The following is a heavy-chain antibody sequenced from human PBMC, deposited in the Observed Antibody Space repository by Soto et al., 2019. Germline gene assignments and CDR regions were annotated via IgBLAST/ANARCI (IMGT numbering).Heavy chain of an antibody. CDR2: IGTSGSYI. Sequence: GGSLRLSCAVSGLSFSRFSMNWVRQAPGTGLEWVSSIGTSGSYIYDTDSVKGRFTISRDNTKDSLYLQMNSLRAEDTAIYYCARGSAFLGPDYWGQGT. D-gene: IGHD6-25*01. CDR3: ARGSAFLGPDY. V-gene: IGHV3-21*01. J-gene: IGHJ4*02. CDR1: GLSFSRFS.